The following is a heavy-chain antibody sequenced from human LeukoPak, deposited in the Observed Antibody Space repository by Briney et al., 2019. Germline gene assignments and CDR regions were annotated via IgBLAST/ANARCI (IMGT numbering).Heavy chain of an antibody. CDR2: IYHSGST. CDR3: ARDPGRITMVRGVTARWFDP. CDR1: GGSISSSNW. J-gene: IGHJ5*02. Sequence: SETLSLTCAVSGGSISSSNWWSWVRQPPGKGLEWIGEIYHSGSTNYNPSLKSRVTISVDKSKNQFSLKLSSVTAADTAVYYCARDPGRITMVRGVTARWFDPWGQGTLVTVSS. D-gene: IGHD3-10*01. V-gene: IGHV4-4*02.